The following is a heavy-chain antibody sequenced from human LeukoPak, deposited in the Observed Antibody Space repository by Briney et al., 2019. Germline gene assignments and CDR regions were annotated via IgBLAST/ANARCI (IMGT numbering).Heavy chain of an antibody. V-gene: IGHV4-39*07. CDR1: GGSISNINYY. CDR2: IYYSGST. J-gene: IGHJ6*02. CDR3: ARVWGAAVAGSYYYYGMDV. Sequence: PSETLSLTCTVSGGSISNINYYWAWIRQPPGTGLEWIGTIYYSGSTYYNSSLKSRVTMSLDTSKNQFSLKLSSVTAADTAVYYCARVWGAAVAGSYYYYGMDVWGQGTTVTVSS. D-gene: IGHD6-19*01.